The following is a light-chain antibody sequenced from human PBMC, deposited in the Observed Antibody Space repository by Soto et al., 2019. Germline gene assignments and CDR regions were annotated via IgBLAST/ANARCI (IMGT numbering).Light chain of an antibody. J-gene: IGKJ2*01. Sequence: EIVLTQSPGTLSLSPGERATLSCRASQDVDSMYLAWYQQKPGQAPRLLIYGASRRAAGIPDRFSGSGSGTDFTLTISRLEPEDFAVYSCQQYDGSTMYTFGQGTKLEIK. V-gene: IGKV3-20*01. CDR2: GAS. CDR3: QQYDGSTMYT. CDR1: QDVDSMY.